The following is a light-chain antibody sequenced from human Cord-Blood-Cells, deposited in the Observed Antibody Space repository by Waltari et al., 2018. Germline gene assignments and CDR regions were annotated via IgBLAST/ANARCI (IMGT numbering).Light chain of an antibody. V-gene: IGKV3-20*01. J-gene: IGKJ2*01. Sequence: EIVLTQSPGTLSLSPGERATLSCRASQSVRSSYLAWYQQKPGQAPRLLIYGASSRATGIPDRFSGSGSGTDFTLTISRLEPEDCAVYYCQQYGSSPPTTFGQGTKLEIK. CDR3: QQYGSSPPTT. CDR1: QSVRSSY. CDR2: GAS.